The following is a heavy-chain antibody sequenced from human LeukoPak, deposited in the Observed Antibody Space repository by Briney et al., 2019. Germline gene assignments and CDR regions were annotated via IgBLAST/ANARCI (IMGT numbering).Heavy chain of an antibody. CDR2: INHSGST. V-gene: IGHV4-34*01. CDR3: ARGLYYDSSGYPYY. Sequence: SETLSLTCAVYGGSFSGYYWSWIRQPPGKGLEWIGEINHSGSTNYNPSLKSRVTISVDTSKNQFSLKLSSVTAADTAVYYCARGLYYDSSGYPYYWGQGTQVTVSS. D-gene: IGHD3-22*01. J-gene: IGHJ4*02. CDR1: GGSFSGYY.